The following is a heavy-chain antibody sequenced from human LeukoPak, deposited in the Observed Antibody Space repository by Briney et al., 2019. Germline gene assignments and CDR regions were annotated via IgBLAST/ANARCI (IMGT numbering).Heavy chain of an antibody. V-gene: IGHV3-30*02. J-gene: IGHJ4*02. CDR3: AKDKGFGELPYYFDY. CDR1: GFTFSSYG. Sequence: PGGSLRLSCAASGFTFSSYGMHWVRQAPGKGLEWVAFIRYDGSNKYYADSVKGRFTISRDNAKNSLYLQMNSLRAEDTALYYCAKDKGFGELPYYFDYWGQGTLVTVSS. CDR2: IRYDGSNK. D-gene: IGHD3-10*01.